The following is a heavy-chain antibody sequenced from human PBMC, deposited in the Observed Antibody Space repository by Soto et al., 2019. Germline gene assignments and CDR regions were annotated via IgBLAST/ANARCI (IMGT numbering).Heavy chain of an antibody. Sequence: GASVKVSCKASGYTFTSYDINWVRQATGQGLEWMGWMNPNSGNTGYAQKFQGRVTMTRNTSISTAYMELSSLRSEDTAVYYCASVVVVAASRFDPWGQGTLVTVSS. J-gene: IGHJ5*02. CDR1: GYTFTSYD. D-gene: IGHD2-15*01. CDR2: MNPNSGNT. V-gene: IGHV1-8*01. CDR3: ASVVVVAASRFDP.